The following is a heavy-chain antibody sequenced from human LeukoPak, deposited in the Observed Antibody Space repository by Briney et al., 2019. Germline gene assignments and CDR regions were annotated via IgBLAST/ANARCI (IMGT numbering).Heavy chain of an antibody. D-gene: IGHD1-26*01. J-gene: IGHJ4*02. CDR1: GGSISSSSYY. CDR3: ARGDPVGLFDD. CDR2: IYYSGST. V-gene: IGHV4-39*07. Sequence: SETLSLTCTVSGGSISSSSYYWGWIRQPPGKRLEWIGSIYYSGSTYYNPSLKSRVTISVDTSKNQFSLKLSSVTAADTAVYYFARGDPVGLFDDWGQGILVTVSS.